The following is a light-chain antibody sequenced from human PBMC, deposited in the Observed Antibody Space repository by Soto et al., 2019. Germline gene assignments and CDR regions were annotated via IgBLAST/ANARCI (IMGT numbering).Light chain of an antibody. CDR1: QTISSS. V-gene: IGKV3-15*01. CDR3: QQYSNWPPYT. CDR2: GAS. Sequence: DTVMTQSPVTLSVSPGDTVTLSCRAGQTISSSLAWYQQTPGQAPRLLIYGASSRATGAPARFSGSESGTEFTLTISSLQSEDFAVYYCQQYSNWPPYTFGQGTKVDIK. J-gene: IGKJ2*01.